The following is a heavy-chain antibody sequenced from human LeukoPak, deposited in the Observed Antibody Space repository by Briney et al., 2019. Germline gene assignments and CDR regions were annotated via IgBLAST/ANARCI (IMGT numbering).Heavy chain of an antibody. Sequence: ASVKVSCKASGYTFTSYGISWVRQAPGQGHEWMGWISAYNGNTNYAQKLQGRVTMTTDTSTSTAYMELRSLRSDDTAVYYCARDRRYYYDSSGYYPIWGQGTLVTVSS. CDR3: ARDRRYYYDSSGYYPI. D-gene: IGHD3-22*01. V-gene: IGHV1-18*01. J-gene: IGHJ4*02. CDR1: GYTFTSYG. CDR2: ISAYNGNT.